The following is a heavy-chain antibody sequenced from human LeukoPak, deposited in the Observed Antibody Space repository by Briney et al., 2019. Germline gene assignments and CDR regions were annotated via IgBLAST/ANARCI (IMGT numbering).Heavy chain of an antibody. CDR2: IIPIFGTA. D-gene: IGHD3-22*01. J-gene: IGHJ5*02. CDR1: GGTFSSYA. V-gene: IGHV1-69*06. Sequence: SVKVSCKASGGTFSSYAISWVRQAPGQGLEWMGGIIPIFGTANYAQKFQGRVTITADKSTSTAYMELSSLRSEDTAVYYCAREGETYYYDSSEGSTWFDPWGQGTLVTVSS. CDR3: AREGETYYYDSSEGSTWFDP.